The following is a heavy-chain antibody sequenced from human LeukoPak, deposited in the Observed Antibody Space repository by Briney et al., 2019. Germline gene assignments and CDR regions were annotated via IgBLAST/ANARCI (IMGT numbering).Heavy chain of an antibody. CDR1: GGSISSYY. CDR3: ARLVIGSGSYFFDY. J-gene: IGHJ4*02. D-gene: IGHD1-26*01. Sequence: SETLSLTCTVSGGSISSYYWSWIRQPPGKGLEWIGYIYYSGSTNYNPSLKSRVTVSVDTSKNQFSLKLSSVTAADTAVYYCARLVIGSGSYFFDYWGQGTLVTVSS. CDR2: IYYSGST. V-gene: IGHV4-59*08.